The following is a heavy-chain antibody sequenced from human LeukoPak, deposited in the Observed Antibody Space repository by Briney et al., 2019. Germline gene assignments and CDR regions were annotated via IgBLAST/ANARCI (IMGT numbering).Heavy chain of an antibody. J-gene: IGHJ5*02. D-gene: IGHD2-8*01. V-gene: IGHV4-34*01. CDR1: GGSFSGYY. Sequence: SETLSLTCAVYGGSFSGYYWSWIRQPPGKGLEWIGEINHSGITNYNPSLKSRVTMSLDTSKNQFSLKLSSVTAADTAVYYCARAELMGSYSWFDPWGQGTLVTVSS. CDR3: ARAELMGSYSWFDP. CDR2: INHSGIT.